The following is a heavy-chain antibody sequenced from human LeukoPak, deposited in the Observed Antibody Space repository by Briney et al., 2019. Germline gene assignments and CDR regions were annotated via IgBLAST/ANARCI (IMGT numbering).Heavy chain of an antibody. Sequence: HTGGSLRLSCAASGFTFSSYAMHWVRQAPGKGLEWVAVISYDGSNKYYADSVRGRFTISRDNAKNSLYLQMNSLTVEDTAVYYCVRGAPHLASPYYYMDVWGKGATVPVSS. V-gene: IGHV3-30-3*01. J-gene: IGHJ6*03. CDR1: GFTFSSYA. D-gene: IGHD3-16*01. CDR2: ISYDGSNK. CDR3: VRGAPHLASPYYYMDV.